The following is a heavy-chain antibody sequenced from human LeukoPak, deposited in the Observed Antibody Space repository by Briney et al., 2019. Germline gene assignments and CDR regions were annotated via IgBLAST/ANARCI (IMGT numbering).Heavy chain of an antibody. CDR2: IYYSGST. Sequence: PSETLSITCTVSGGSISSYYWSWIRQPPGKGLEWIGYIYYSGSTNYNPSLKSRVTISVDTSKNQFSLKLSSVTAADTAVYYCARYCSGGSCYIDTFDYWGQGTLVTVSS. D-gene: IGHD2-15*01. V-gene: IGHV4-59*01. CDR1: GGSISSYY. CDR3: ARYCSGGSCYIDTFDY. J-gene: IGHJ4*02.